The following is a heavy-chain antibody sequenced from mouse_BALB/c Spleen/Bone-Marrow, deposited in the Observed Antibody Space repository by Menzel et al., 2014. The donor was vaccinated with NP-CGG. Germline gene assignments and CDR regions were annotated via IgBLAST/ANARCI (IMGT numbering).Heavy chain of an antibody. CDR1: GFTFTDYY. CDR3: ARDKGRVFFDY. V-gene: IGHV7-3*02. J-gene: IGHJ2*01. CDR2: IRNKANGYTT. Sequence: EVQRVESGGALVQPGGSLRLSCATSGFTFTDYYMNWVRQPPGKALEWLGFIRNKANGYTTEYSASVKGRFTISRDNSQSILYLQMNTLRAEDSATHYCARDKGRVFFDYWGQGTTLTVSS.